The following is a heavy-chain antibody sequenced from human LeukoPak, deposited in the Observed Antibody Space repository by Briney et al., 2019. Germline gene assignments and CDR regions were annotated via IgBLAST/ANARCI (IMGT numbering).Heavy chain of an antibody. CDR3: AKSTSSWERVDY. J-gene: IGHJ4*02. D-gene: IGHD6-13*01. V-gene: IGHV3-23*01. CDR2: ISGNSGRT. CDR1: GFTFSRYW. Sequence: PGGSLRLSCAASGFTFSRYWMHWVRQAPGKGLEWVSSISGNSGRTYYADSVKGRFSISRDNSNNTLYLQMNSLRAEDAAVYYCAKSTSSWERVDYWGQGTLVTVSS.